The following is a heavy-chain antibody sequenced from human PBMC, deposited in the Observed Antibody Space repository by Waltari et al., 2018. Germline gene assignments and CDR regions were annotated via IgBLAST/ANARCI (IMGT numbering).Heavy chain of an antibody. D-gene: IGHD5-12*01. V-gene: IGHV4-39*01. J-gene: IGHJ4*02. CDR1: GDSISSSNYY. CDR2: VYYSGTT. CDR3: ARSSAGMPRWLGDY. Sequence: QLQLQESGPGLVKPSETLSLSCSVSGDSISSSNYYWGWIRQPPGKGLEWCASVYYSGTTYYNPSLKSRVTISADTSRNQFYLRLTSVTATDTAVYYCARSSAGMPRWLGDYWGQGILVTVSS.